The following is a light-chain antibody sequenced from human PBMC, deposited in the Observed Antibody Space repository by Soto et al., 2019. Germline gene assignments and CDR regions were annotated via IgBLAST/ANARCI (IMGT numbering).Light chain of an antibody. CDR2: AAS. CDR3: QQSYSTPRT. J-gene: IGKJ1*01. CDR1: HSISNY. Sequence: DIQMTQSPSSLSASVGDRVTITCRASHSISNYLNWYQQKPGRAPELLIYAASCLQSGVPSRFSGSGSGTDFTLTISSLQPEDFATYHCQQSYSTPRTFGQGTKVDIK. V-gene: IGKV1-39*01.